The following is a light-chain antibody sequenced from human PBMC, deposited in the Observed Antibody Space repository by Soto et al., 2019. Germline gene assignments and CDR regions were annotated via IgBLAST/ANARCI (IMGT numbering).Light chain of an antibody. J-gene: IGKJ2*01. V-gene: IGKV3-20*01. CDR1: QSISSSY. Sequence: EVVLTQSPGTLSLSPGERATLSCRASQSISSSYLAWYQQKPGQAPRLLIYGDFTRATGIPDRFSGSGSETDFSLTIRRLEPEDFAVYYCHQYGSSPYPFGQGTKLEIK. CDR3: HQYGSSPYP. CDR2: GDF.